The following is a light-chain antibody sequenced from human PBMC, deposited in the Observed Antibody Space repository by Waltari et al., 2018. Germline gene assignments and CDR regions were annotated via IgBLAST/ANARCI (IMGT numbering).Light chain of an antibody. CDR3: QQYGSSPRT. CDR1: QYVSSSY. V-gene: IGKV3-20*01. CDR2: GAS. J-gene: IGKJ1*01. Sequence: EIVLTQSPGTLSLSPGARATLSCRASQYVSSSYLAWYQQKPGQAPRLLIYGASSRATGIADRCSGRGSGTDFTLTISRLEPEDFAVFYCQQYGSSPRTFGQGTKVEIK.